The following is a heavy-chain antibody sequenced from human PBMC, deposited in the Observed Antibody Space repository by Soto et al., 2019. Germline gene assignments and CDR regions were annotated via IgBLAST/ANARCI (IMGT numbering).Heavy chain of an antibody. CDR1: GYTFTSYG. J-gene: IGHJ4*02. CDR3: ARGAVQWLVPYYFDY. V-gene: IGHV1-18*01. D-gene: IGHD6-19*01. Sequence: EASVKVSCKASGYTFTSYGISWVRQAPGQGLEWMGWISAYNGNTNYAQKLQGRVTMTTDTSTSTAYVELRSLRSDDTAVYYCARGAVQWLVPYYFDYWGQGTLVTVSS. CDR2: ISAYNGNT.